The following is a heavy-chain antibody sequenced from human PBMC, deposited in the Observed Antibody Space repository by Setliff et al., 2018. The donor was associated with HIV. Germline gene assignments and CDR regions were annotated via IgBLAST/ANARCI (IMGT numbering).Heavy chain of an antibody. J-gene: IGHJ6*03. CDR2: IYASGST. CDR3: ARVGASGVPSTMDYYYYMDV. CDR1: RGSISSGAYY. V-gene: IGHV4-61*08. D-gene: IGHD3-10*01. Sequence: SETLSLTCTVSRGSISSGAYYWSWIRQHPERGLEWIGYIYASGSTKYNPSLESRVTMSVDTSRTQFSLKLRSVTAADTAVYYCARVGASGVPSTMDYYYYMDVWGKGTTVTVSS.